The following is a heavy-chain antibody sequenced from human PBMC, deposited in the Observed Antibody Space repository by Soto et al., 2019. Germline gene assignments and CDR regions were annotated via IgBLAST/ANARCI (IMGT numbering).Heavy chain of an antibody. V-gene: IGHV1-18*01. CDR3: ARVVPGAEAWFGP. D-gene: IGHD2-2*01. CDR2: ISLYSDGT. CDR1: GYTFSNYC. J-gene: IGHJ5*02. Sequence: AALKVACKTCGYTFSNYCITWVRQAPGQPLEWLGWISLYSDGTNYAQKFQGRVSMTTDTSTTTAYMELRSLRSDDTAVYYCARVVPGAEAWFGPWGQGTVVTVYS.